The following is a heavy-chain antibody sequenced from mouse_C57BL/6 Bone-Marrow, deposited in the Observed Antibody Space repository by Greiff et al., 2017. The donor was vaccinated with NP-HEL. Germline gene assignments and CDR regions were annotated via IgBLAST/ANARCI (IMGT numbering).Heavy chain of an antibody. J-gene: IGHJ2*01. D-gene: IGHD1-1*01. V-gene: IGHV1-53*01. CDR3: ARGATTVVAFDY. CDR1: GYTFTSYW. Sequence: QVQLKQPGTELVKPGASVKLSCKASGYTFTSYWMHWVKQRPGQGLEWIGNINPSNGGTNYNEKFKSKATLTVDKSSSTAYMQLSSLTSEDPAVYYCARGATTVVAFDYWGQGTTLTVSS. CDR2: INPSNGGT.